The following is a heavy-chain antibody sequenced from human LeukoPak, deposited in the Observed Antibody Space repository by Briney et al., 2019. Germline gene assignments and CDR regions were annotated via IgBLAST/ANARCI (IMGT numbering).Heavy chain of an antibody. CDR1: GDSFSDYF. CDR3: VRGPNDSDHDFDY. V-gene: IGHV4-34*01. CDR2: IEHRGTA. Sequence: SETLSLTCAAYGDSFSDYFWSWIRHAPGKGLEWIGQIEHRGTATYNTSFKSPVTISVDTSKNQFSLKLTSVTAADTAVYYCVRGPNDSDHDFDYWGQGALVTVSS. J-gene: IGHJ4*02. D-gene: IGHD1-14*01.